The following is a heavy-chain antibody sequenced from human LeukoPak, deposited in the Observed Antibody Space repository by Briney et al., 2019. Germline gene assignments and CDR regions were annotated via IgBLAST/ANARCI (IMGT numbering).Heavy chain of an antibody. CDR1: GFRFCNYA. CDR2: ISSSAFGT. D-gene: IGHD1-26*01. Sequence: PGGSLRLSCSASGFRFCNYALSWVRQAPGKGLEWVSTISSSAFGTYYADSVRGRFTISRDNSKNTLYLQMNSLRAEDTAVYYCSKGDHQAGSYSSWDSWGQGTLVTVSS. V-gene: IGHV3-23*01. CDR3: SKGDHQAGSYSSWDS. J-gene: IGHJ4*02.